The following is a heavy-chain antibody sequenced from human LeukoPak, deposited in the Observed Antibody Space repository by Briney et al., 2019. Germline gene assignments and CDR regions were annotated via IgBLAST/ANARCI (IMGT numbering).Heavy chain of an antibody. Sequence: ASVKVSCKAPGYTFTGYYMHWVGQAPGQGLEWMGRINPNSGGTNYAQKFQGRVTMTRDTSISTAYMELSRLRSDDTAVYYCARVRLDFWSGNNWFDPWGQGTLVTVSS. V-gene: IGHV1-2*06. CDR2: INPNSGGT. CDR1: GYTFTGYY. CDR3: ARVRLDFWSGNNWFDP. J-gene: IGHJ5*02. D-gene: IGHD3-3*01.